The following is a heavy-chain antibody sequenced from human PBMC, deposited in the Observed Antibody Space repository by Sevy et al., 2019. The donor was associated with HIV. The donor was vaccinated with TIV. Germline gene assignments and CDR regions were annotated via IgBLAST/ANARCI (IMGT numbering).Heavy chain of an antibody. V-gene: IGHV3-33*01. CDR1: GFTFSSYG. CDR2: IWYDGSNK. Sequence: GSLRLSCAASGFTFSSYGMHWVRQAPGKGLEWVAVIWYDGSNKYYADSVKGRFTISRDNSKNMLYLQMNSLRAEDTAVYYCARDRDSSSWYEGNWFDPWGQGTLVTVSS. CDR3: ARDRDSSSWYEGNWFDP. J-gene: IGHJ5*02. D-gene: IGHD6-13*01.